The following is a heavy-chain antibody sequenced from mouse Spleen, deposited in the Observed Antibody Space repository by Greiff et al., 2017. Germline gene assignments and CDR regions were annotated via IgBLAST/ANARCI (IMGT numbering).Heavy chain of an antibody. V-gene: IGHV1-26*01. CDR3: ARTTTARYFDV. J-gene: IGHJ1*01. D-gene: IGHD1-2*01. CDR2: INPNNGGT. CDR1: GYTFTDYY. Sequence: VQLQQSGPELVKPGASVKISCKASGYTFTDYYMNWVKQSHGKSLEWIGDINPNNGGTSYNQKFKGKATLTVDKSSSTAYMELRSLTSEDSAVYYCARTTTARYFDVWGAGTTVTVSS.